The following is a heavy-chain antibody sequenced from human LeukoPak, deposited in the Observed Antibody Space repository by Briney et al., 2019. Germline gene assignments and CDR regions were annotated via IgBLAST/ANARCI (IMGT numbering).Heavy chain of an antibody. CDR1: GFTFNDYG. CDR3: ARVAVGGNWFDT. V-gene: IGHV3-20*04. CDR2: LNWNGSAT. Sequence: PGGSLRLSCATSGFTFNDYGMSWVRQAPGNGLEWVSGLNWNGSATTYADSVKGRFTISRDNTENSLYLQINSLRAEDTAFYYCARVAVGGNWFDTWGQGTLVTVSS. J-gene: IGHJ5*02. D-gene: IGHD6-19*01.